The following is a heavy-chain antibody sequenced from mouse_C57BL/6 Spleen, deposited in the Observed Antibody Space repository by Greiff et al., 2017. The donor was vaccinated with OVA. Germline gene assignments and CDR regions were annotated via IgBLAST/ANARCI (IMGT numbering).Heavy chain of an antibody. Sequence: EVKLVESGGGLVQPGGSLKLSCAASGFTFSDYYMYWVRQTPEKRLEWVAYISNGGGSTYYPDTVKGRFTISRDNAKNTLYLQMSRLKSEDTAMYYCARQGYGGNYLDYWGQGTTLTVSS. J-gene: IGHJ2*01. CDR2: ISNGGGST. V-gene: IGHV5-12*01. CDR3: ARQGYGGNYLDY. D-gene: IGHD3-1*01. CDR1: GFTFSDYY.